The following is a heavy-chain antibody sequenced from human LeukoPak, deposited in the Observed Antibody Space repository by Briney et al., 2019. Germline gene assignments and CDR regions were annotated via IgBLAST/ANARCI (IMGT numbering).Heavy chain of an antibody. CDR1: GFTFSSYA. D-gene: IGHD4-17*01. CDR2: ISHDGSNR. CDR3: ARVHGDYGGFEY. V-gene: IGHV3-30*04. J-gene: IGHJ4*02. Sequence: PGGSLRLSCAASGFTFSSYAMHWVRQAPGRGLGWVAVISHDGSNRFYADSVEGRFTISRDNSKNTLYLQMNSLRAEDTAVYYCARVHGDYGGFEYWGQGTLVTVSS.